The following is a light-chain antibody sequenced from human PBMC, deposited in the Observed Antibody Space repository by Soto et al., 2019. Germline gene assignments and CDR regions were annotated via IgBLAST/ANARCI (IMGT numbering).Light chain of an antibody. V-gene: IGKV3-11*01. CDR2: DAS. CDR1: QSVGKF. J-gene: IGKJ1*01. CDR3: QQYNNWPWT. Sequence: VLTQSPATLSLSPGDRATLSCRASQSVGKFLAWYQQKTGQAPRLLIYDASNRATGIPDRLTGSGSGTDLTLTISSLEPEDCAVYYCQQYNNWPWTCGQGTKVDIK.